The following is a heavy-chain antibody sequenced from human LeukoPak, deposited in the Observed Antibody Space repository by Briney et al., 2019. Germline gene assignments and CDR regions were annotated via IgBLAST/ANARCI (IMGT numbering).Heavy chain of an antibody. CDR3: AKATMIVVVTYPYYFDY. Sequence: PGGSLRLSCAASGFTVSSNYMSWVRQAPGKGLEWVSVIYSGGSTYYADSVKGRFTISRDNSKNTLYLQMNSLRAEDTAVYYCAKATMIVVVTYPYYFDYWGQGTLVTVSS. D-gene: IGHD3-22*01. V-gene: IGHV3-53*01. CDR1: GFTVSSNY. CDR2: IYSGGST. J-gene: IGHJ4*02.